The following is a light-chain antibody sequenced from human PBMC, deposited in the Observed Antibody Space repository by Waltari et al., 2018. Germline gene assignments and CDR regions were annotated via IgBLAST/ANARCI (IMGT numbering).Light chain of an antibody. CDR1: QDISSW. CDR2: TAS. Sequence: VTITCRASQDISSWLAWYQQKPGKAPKLLIYTASSLQSGVPSRFSGSGSGTAFTLTITSLQPEDFATYYCQQVDSFPLTFGGGTKVDIK. CDR3: QQVDSFPLT. V-gene: IGKV1-12*01. J-gene: IGKJ4*01.